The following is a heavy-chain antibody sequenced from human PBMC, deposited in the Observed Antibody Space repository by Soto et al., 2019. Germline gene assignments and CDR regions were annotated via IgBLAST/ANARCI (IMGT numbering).Heavy chain of an antibody. CDR2: INDRGSI. CDR1: GGSFSGYY. V-gene: IGHV4-34*01. Sequence: QVQLQQWGAGPLRPLETLSLTCGVSGGSFSGYYWAWIRQSPGKGLAWIGEINDRGSINYNTSLKSRVCISVDTSKNHYSVNLRSVTASDTAVYYCARESHDILTGPPWVWYFDLWGRGTLVTVSS. J-gene: IGHJ2*01. D-gene: IGHD3-9*01. CDR3: ARESHDILTGPPWVWYFDL.